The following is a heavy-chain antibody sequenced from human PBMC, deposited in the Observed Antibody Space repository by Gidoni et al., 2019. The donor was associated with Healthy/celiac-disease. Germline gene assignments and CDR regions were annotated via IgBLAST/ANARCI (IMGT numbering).Heavy chain of an antibody. CDR2: ISAYNGNT. J-gene: IGHJ5*02. CDR1: GYTFTSYG. Sequence: QVQLVQSGAEVKKPGASVKVSCKASGYTFTSYGISWVRQAPGQGLEWMGWISAYNGNTNYAQKLQGRVTMTTDTSTSTAYMELRSLRSDDTAGYYCARGTYCSSTSCPSVSWFDPWGQGTLVTVSS. CDR3: ARGTYCSSTSCPSVSWFDP. D-gene: IGHD2-2*01. V-gene: IGHV1-18*01.